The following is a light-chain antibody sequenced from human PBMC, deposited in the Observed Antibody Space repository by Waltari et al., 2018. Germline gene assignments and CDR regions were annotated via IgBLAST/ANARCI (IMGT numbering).Light chain of an antibody. CDR3: QQYYSIPYT. CDR1: QSVLYSSNNKNY. J-gene: IGKJ2*01. V-gene: IGKV4-1*01. CDR2: WAS. Sequence: DIQMTQSPDSLAVSLGERATINCKSSQSVLYSSNNKNYLAWYQQKPGQPPKLLIYWASTRESGVPDRFSGSGSGTDFTLTISSLQAEDVAVYYCQQYYSIPYTFGQGT.